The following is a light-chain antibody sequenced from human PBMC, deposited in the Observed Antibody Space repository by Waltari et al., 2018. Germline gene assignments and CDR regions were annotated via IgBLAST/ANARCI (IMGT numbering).Light chain of an antibody. CDR2: DTS. V-gene: IGKV3-20*01. J-gene: IGKJ1*01. CDR3: QKYVSLPAT. Sequence: VLTQSPGTLSLSPGERATLSCRASQRVGKYLAWYQQKPGQAPRLLIYDTSTRATGIPDRFSGSGSGTDFSLTISRLEPEEFAVYYCQKYVSLPATFGQGTKVQAK. CDR1: QRVGKY.